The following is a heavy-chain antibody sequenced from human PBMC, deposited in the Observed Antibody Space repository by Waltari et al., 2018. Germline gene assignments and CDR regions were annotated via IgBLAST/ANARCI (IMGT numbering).Heavy chain of an antibody. J-gene: IGHJ4*02. D-gene: IGHD1-26*01. CDR1: GDSTSSANYY. CDR2: IYTTGST. V-gene: IGHV4-61*02. CDR3: ARGLGTTNFDV. Sequence: QVQLQESGPGLVKPSQTLSLTCAISGDSTSSANYYWSWIRQPAGKGLEWIGRIYTTGSTNYNPSLKSRVTISIDTSKSQFSLNLDSVTAADTAVYYCARGLGTTNFDVWGQGTLVTASS.